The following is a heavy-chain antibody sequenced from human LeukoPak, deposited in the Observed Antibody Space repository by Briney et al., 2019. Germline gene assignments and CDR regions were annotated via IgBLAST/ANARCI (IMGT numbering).Heavy chain of an antibody. V-gene: IGHV4-59*01. J-gene: IGHJ4*02. Sequence: SETLSLTCTASGGSISDYYWSWIRQPPGKGLEWIGYISNSGSTNYNPSLKSRVTISVDTSKNQFSLKLSSVTAADTAVYYCAKVGRGDYVWGSYSFDYWGQGTLVTVSS. D-gene: IGHD3-16*01. CDR2: ISNSGST. CDR1: GGSISDYY. CDR3: AKVGRGDYVWGSYSFDY.